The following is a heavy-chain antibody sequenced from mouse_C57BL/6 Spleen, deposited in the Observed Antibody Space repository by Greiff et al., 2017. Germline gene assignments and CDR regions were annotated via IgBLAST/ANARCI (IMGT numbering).Heavy chain of an antibody. D-gene: IGHD2-4*01. CDR1: GYAFSSYW. V-gene: IGHV1-80*01. J-gene: IGHJ3*01. Sequence: VQLQQSGAELVKPGASVKISCKASGYAFSSYWMNWVKQRPGKGLEWIGQIYPGDGDTNYNGKFKGKATLTADKSSSTAYMQLSSLTSEDSAVYFCERSGYDYDGLFAYWGQGTLVTVSA. CDR3: ERSGYDYDGLFAY. CDR2: IYPGDGDT.